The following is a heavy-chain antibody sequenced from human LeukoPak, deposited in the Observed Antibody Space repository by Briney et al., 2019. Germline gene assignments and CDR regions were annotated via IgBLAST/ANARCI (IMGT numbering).Heavy chain of an antibody. D-gene: IGHD6-13*01. V-gene: IGHV4-39*01. CDR3: ATAQYSSSWD. CDR2: IYYSGST. CDR1: GGSISSSSYY. Sequence: SETLSLTYTVSGGSISSSSYYWGWIRQPPGKGLEWIGSIYYSGSTYYNPSLKNRVTISVDTSKNQFSLKLSSVTAADTAVYYCATAQYSSSWDWGQGTLVTVSS. J-gene: IGHJ4*02.